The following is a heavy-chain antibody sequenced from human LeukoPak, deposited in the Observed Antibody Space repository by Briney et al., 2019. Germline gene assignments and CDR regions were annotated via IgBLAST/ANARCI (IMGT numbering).Heavy chain of an antibody. J-gene: IGHJ4*02. CDR3: ASKREANHFDN. V-gene: IGHV4-59*01. CDR2: IYHSGST. Sequence: SETLSLTCTVSGGSISSYYWRWIRQPPGKGLEWIGYIYHSGSTNYNPSLKSRVTISLDTSKNQFSLKLSSVTAADTAVYYCASKREANHFDNWGQGTLVTVSS. CDR1: GGSISSYY. D-gene: IGHD5-24*01.